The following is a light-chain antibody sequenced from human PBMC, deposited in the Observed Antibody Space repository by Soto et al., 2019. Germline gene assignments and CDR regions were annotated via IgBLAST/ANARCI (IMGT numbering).Light chain of an antibody. CDR2: QDS. J-gene: IGLJ1*01. Sequence: SYELTQPPSMSVSPGQTASITCSGDKLGDKYACWYQQKPGQSPVLVIYQDSKRPSGIPERFSGSNSGNTATLTISGTQAMDEADYYCQAWDSSTHNYVFGTGTKLTVL. CDR3: QAWDSSTHNYV. V-gene: IGLV3-1*01. CDR1: KLGDKY.